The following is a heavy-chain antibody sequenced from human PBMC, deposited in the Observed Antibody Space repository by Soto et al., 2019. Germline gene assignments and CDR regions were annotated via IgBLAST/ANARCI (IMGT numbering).Heavy chain of an antibody. CDR3: ATQPYSSGWDY. V-gene: IGHV4-39*01. CDR2: IYYSGST. CDR1: GGSISSSSYY. J-gene: IGHJ4*02. Sequence: QLQLQESGPGLVKPSETLSLTGTVSGGSISSSSYYWGWIRQPPGKGLEWIGSIYYSGSTYYNPSLKSRVTISVDTSKNQFSLKLSSVTAADTAVYYCATQPYSSGWDYWGQGTLVTVSS. D-gene: IGHD6-19*01.